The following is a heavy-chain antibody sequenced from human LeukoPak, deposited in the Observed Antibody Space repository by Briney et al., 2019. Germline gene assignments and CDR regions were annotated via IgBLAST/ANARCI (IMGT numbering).Heavy chain of an antibody. CDR2: IYYSGST. V-gene: IGHV4-59*08. CDR1: GGSISSYY. D-gene: IGHD5-18*01. Sequence: NPSETLSLTCTVSGGSISSYYWSWIRQPPGKGLEWIGYIYYSGSTNYNPSLKSRVTISVDTSKNQFSLKLSSVTAADTAVYYCARHALQLWFTPDYWGQGTLVTVSS. CDR3: ARHALQLWFTPDY. J-gene: IGHJ4*02.